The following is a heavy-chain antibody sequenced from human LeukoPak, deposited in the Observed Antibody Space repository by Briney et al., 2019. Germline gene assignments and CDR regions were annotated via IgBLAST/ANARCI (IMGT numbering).Heavy chain of an antibody. Sequence: ASVKVSCKASGYTFTSYDINWVRQATGQGLEWMGWMNPNSGNTGYAQKFQGRVTMTRNTSISTACMELSSLRSEDTAVYYCRYSSSSDYYYYMDVWGKGTTVTVSS. CDR1: GYTFTSYD. CDR2: MNPNSGNT. CDR3: RYSSSSDYYYYMDV. V-gene: IGHV1-8*01. D-gene: IGHD6-6*01. J-gene: IGHJ6*03.